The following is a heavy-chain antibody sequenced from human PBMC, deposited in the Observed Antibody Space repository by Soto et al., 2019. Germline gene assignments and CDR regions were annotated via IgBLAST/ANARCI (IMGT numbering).Heavy chain of an antibody. CDR1: GGTFSTND. D-gene: IGHD1-20*01. CDR3: ARGLVTGRENA. Sequence: QVLLVQSGAEVKKPGSSVKVSCKASGGTFSTNDLSWVRQAPGQGLEWMGGIIPIFITGNYAQSFQGRVTMTAGEFTSTAYMELSSLRSEDTAVYFCARGLVTGRENAWGQGTLVSVSS. CDR2: IIPIFITG. J-gene: IGHJ5*02. V-gene: IGHV1-69*01.